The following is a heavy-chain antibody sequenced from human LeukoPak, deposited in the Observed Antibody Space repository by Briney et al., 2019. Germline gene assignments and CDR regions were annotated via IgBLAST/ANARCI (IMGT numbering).Heavy chain of an antibody. CDR1: GFTFSSYA. D-gene: IGHD3-22*01. CDR2: ISGSGGST. Sequence: GGSLRLSCAASGFTFSSYAMSWVRQAPGKGLEWVSAISGSGGSTYYADSVKGRFTISRDNSKNTLYLQMNSLRAEDTAVYYCARVAPPLDYYDIDAYAYYFDYWGQGTLVTVSS. V-gene: IGHV3-23*01. J-gene: IGHJ4*02. CDR3: ARVAPPLDYYDIDAYAYYFDY.